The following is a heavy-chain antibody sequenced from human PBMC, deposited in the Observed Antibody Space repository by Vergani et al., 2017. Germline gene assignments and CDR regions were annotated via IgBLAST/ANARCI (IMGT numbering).Heavy chain of an antibody. CDR2: ISSSSSTI. CDR1: GFTFSSYS. V-gene: IGHV3-48*01. Sequence: EVQLVESGGGLVHPGGSLRLSCAASGFTFSSYSMNWVRQAPGKGLEWISYISSSSSTIYYADSVKGRFTISRDNAKNSLYLQMNSLRAEDTAVYYCATPSYYYYRGMDVWGQGTTVTVSS. CDR3: ATPSYYYYRGMDV. J-gene: IGHJ6*02.